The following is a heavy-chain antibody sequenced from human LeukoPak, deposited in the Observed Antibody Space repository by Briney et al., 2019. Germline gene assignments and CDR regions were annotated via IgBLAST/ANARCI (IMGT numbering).Heavy chain of an antibody. Sequence: GASVKVSCKASGYTFTSYYMHWVRQAPGRGLEWMGIINLSGGSATYAQKFQGRVTMTRDTSTSTVYMELSSLRSEDTAVYYCATSLPAAGYYFDYWGQGTQVTVSS. CDR3: ATSLPAAGYYFDY. J-gene: IGHJ4*02. CDR1: GYTFTSYY. V-gene: IGHV1-46*01. CDR2: INLSGGSA. D-gene: IGHD6-13*01.